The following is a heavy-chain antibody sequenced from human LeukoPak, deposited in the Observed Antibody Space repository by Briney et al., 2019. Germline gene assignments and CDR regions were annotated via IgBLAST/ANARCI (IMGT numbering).Heavy chain of an antibody. D-gene: IGHD6-13*01. CDR2: IYPGYSDT. V-gene: IGHV5-51*01. Sequence: PGASLQISCKGSGYSFTNNWIGWVRQLPGKGLEWMGVIYPGYSDTRYSPSFQGQVTISADKSISTAYLQWSSLKASDTAMYYCASPLKAASDSTDYWGQGTLVTVSS. CDR1: GYSFTNNW. J-gene: IGHJ4*02. CDR3: ASPLKAASDSTDY.